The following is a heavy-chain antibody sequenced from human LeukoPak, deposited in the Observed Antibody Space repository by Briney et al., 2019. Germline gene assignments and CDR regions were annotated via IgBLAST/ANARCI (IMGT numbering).Heavy chain of an antibody. D-gene: IGHD6-19*01. Sequence: HPGGSLRLSCAASGFIFSTYGMHWVRQAPGKGLEWVAVIWFDGSIKYYADSVKGRFTISRDNSKNTLYLQMNSLRAEDTALYYCASAAGPFVNWGQGTLVTVSS. CDR1: GFIFSTYG. V-gene: IGHV3-33*01. CDR3: ASAAGPFVN. J-gene: IGHJ4*02. CDR2: IWFDGSIK.